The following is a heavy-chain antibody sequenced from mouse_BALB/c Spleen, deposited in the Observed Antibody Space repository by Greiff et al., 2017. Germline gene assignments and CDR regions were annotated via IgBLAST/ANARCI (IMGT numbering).Heavy chain of an antibody. CDR3: GARTGAFDY. J-gene: IGHJ4*01. CDR2: IYPGSGNT. V-gene: IGHV1-76*01. Sequence: VQLVESGAELARPGASVKLSCKASGYTFTDYCINWVKQRTGQGLEWIGEIYPGSGNTYYNEKFKGKATLTADKSSSTAYMQLSSLTSEDSAVYYCGARTGAFDYWGQGTSVTVSS. CDR1: GYTFTDYC. D-gene: IGHD3-3*01.